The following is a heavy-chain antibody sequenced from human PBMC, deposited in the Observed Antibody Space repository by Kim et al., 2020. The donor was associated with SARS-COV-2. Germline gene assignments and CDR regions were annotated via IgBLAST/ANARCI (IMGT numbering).Heavy chain of an antibody. J-gene: IGHJ4*02. CDR2: ISYDGSYK. V-gene: IGHV3-30*04. D-gene: IGHD4-17*01. CDR1: GFTFSSYA. CDR3: ARGRGVTRLNDY. Sequence: GGSLRLSCAASGFTFSSYAMHWVRQAPGKGLEWVAVISYDGSYKYYADSVKGRFIISRDNSKNTLYLQMNSLRAEDTAVYYCARGRGVTRLNDYWGQGTLVTVSS.